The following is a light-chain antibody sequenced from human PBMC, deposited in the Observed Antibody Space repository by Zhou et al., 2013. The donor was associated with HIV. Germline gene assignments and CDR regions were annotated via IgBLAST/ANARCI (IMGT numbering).Light chain of an antibody. V-gene: IGKV1-5*03. J-gene: IGKJ1*01. CDR3: QQYNSYSPWT. Sequence: DFQMTQSPSTLSASVGDRVTITCRASQHISDSLAWYQKKPGKAPKLLIYKASNLDTGVPSRFSGSGSGTEFTLTISSLQPDDFATYYCQQYNSYSPWTFGQGTKVEIK. CDR2: KAS. CDR1: QHISDS.